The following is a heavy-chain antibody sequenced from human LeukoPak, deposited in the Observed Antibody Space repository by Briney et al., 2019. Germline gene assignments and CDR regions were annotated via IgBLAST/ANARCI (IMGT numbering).Heavy chain of an antibody. CDR3: ARPVYGLPDTTGDAFDI. Sequence: PGGSLRLSCAASGFTINNHGMDWVRQAPGKGLEWVAVISNDGNKIYCADSVKGRFSISRDTSKNTLYLQMNSLKTEDTAVYYCARPVYGLPDTTGDAFDIWGQGTMVTVSS. D-gene: IGHD4-17*01. CDR1: GFTINNHG. V-gene: IGHV3-30*03. J-gene: IGHJ3*02. CDR2: ISNDGNKI.